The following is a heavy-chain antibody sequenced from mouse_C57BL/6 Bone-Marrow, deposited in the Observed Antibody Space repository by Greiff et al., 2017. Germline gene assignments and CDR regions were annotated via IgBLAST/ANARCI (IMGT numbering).Heavy chain of an antibody. CDR2: INYDGSST. Sequence: EVHLVASEGGLVQPGSSMKLSCTASGFTFSDYYMAWVRQVPEKGLEWVANINYDGSSTYYLDSLKSRFIISRDNAKNILYLQMSSLKSEDTAMYYCARRDLCFYAMDYWGQGTSVTVSS. V-gene: IGHV5-16*02. CDR1: GFTFSDYY. J-gene: IGHJ4*01. CDR3: ARRDLCFYAMDY. D-gene: IGHD1-1*01.